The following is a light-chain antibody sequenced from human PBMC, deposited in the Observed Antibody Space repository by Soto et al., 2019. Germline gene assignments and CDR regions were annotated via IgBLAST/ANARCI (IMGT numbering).Light chain of an antibody. Sequence: DIPMTQSPPSLSASVGDRVTITCRASQSIGDYVSWYQHKSGKGPKLLIYSASSLQRGVPPRFSGSGSGTDFTLTISYLQPEDFATYYCQQTFSPPETFGPGTKVDVK. V-gene: IGKV1-39*01. CDR1: QSIGDY. CDR2: SAS. J-gene: IGKJ3*01. CDR3: QQTFSPPET.